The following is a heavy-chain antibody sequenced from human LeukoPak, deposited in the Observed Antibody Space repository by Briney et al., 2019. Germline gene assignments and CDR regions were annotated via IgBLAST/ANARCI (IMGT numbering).Heavy chain of an antibody. V-gene: IGHV1-46*01. CDR3: ASLAARHRHYYYYYMDV. CDR2: IKPSGGDT. CDR1: RGTFSSYA. D-gene: IGHD6-6*01. J-gene: IGHJ6*03. Sequence: GASVKVSCKASRGTFSSYAFIWVRQAPGQRLEWMGIIKPSGGDTNYAQKFQGRVFMTRDTSTSTVYLELSSLRSEDTAVYYCASLAARHRHYYYYYMDVWGKGTTVTVSS.